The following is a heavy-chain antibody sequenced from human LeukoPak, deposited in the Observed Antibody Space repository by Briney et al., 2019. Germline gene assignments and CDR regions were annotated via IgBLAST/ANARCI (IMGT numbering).Heavy chain of an antibody. CDR2: IPHDGSKK. CDR1: GFTFGSYG. J-gene: IGHJ4*02. Sequence: PGGSLRLSCAASGFTFGSYGMHWVRQAPGKGLEWLTLIPHDGSKKYYAESVMGRFTISRDNSKNTLYLQMNSLRAEDTAVYYCAATLPLADFDYWGQGTLVTVSS. CDR3: AATLPLADFDY. V-gene: IGHV3-30*03.